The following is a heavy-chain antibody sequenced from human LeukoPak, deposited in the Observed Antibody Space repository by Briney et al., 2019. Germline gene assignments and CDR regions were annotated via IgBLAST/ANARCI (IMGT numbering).Heavy chain of an antibody. CDR1: GGSISRYY. D-gene: IGHD3-10*01. V-gene: IGHV4-59*12. CDR3: ARRSMVRGVKFDY. CDR2: ISYSGNT. Sequence: SETLSLTCNVSGGSISRYYWSWIRQPPGKGLEWIGYISYSGNTGYNPSLESRVTMSVDTSKNQFSLKLSSVTAADTAVYYCARRSMVRGVKFDYWGQGTLVTVSS. J-gene: IGHJ4*02.